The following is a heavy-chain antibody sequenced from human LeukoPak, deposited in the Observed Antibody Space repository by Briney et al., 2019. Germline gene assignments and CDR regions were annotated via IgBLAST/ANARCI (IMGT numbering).Heavy chain of an antibody. CDR1: GFTFSSYW. D-gene: IGHD1-26*01. CDR2: ISSGGHNV. J-gene: IGHJ4*02. Sequence: GGCLRLSCAASGFTFSSYWMSWVRQAPGKGLEWVSYISSGGHNVYYADSVKGRFTISRDNGKDSLFLQMNSLRAEDTAVYYCPRGSEWDLLGSCDYWGQGTLVTVSS. CDR3: PRGSEWDLLGSCDY. V-gene: IGHV3-48*01.